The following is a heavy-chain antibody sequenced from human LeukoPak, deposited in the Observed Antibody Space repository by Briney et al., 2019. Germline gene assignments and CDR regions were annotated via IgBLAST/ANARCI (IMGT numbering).Heavy chain of an antibody. CDR1: GYTFTNSY. V-gene: IGHV1-46*01. CDR3: ARAFLWFGEPSHIDY. D-gene: IGHD3-10*01. CDR2: ISPGGDDK. J-gene: IGHJ4*02. Sequence: ASVKVSCKASGYTFTNSYVHWVRQAPGQGLEWMGAISPGGDDKPHAQEFQGRFTMTRDTSTSTAYMELRSLKSDDTGVYYCARAFLWFGEPSHIDYWGQGTLVTASS.